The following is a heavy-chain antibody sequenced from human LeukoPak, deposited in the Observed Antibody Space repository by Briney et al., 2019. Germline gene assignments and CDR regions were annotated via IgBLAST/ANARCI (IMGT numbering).Heavy chain of an antibody. J-gene: IGHJ2*01. Sequence: SETLSLTCAVSGVPISRYYWSWIRQPPGKGLEWIGHIYASGSTNYSPSLKSRVTISVNTSKTQFSLKLSSVTAADTAVYYCARSQLGIDWYFDLWGRGTLVTVSS. V-gene: IGHV4-4*09. D-gene: IGHD7-27*01. CDR1: GVPISRYY. CDR2: IYASGST. CDR3: ARSQLGIDWYFDL.